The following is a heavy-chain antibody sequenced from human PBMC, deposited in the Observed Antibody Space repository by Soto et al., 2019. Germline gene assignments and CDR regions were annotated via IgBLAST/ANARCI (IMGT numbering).Heavy chain of an antibody. Sequence: SQTLSLTCAISGDSVSSTSAAWSWIRQSPSRGLEWLGRTYYRSKWYSDYAVSVKSRITINPDTSKNQFSLQLNSVTPEDTAVYYCARGSYYSGWVWGQGTRVTV. D-gene: IGHD6-19*01. J-gene: IGHJ4*02. CDR2: TYYRSKWYS. CDR1: GDSVSSTSAA. V-gene: IGHV6-1*01. CDR3: ARGSYYSGWV.